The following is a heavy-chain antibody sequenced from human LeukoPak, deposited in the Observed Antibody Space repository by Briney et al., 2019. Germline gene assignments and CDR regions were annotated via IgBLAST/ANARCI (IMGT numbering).Heavy chain of an antibody. CDR1: GYNFTGYY. J-gene: IGHJ4*02. Sequence: GASVKVSCKASGYNFTGYYMHWVRQAPGQGLEWMGWINPNSGGTNYAQKFQGRVTMTRDTSISTAYMELSRLRSDDTAVYYCARAESGDILTGYYDYWGQGTLVTVSS. V-gene: IGHV1-2*02. CDR3: ARAESGDILTGYYDY. CDR2: INPNSGGT. D-gene: IGHD3-9*01.